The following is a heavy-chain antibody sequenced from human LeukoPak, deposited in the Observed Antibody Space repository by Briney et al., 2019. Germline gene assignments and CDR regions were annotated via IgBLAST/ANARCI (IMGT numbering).Heavy chain of an antibody. Sequence: GESLKISCKGSGYSFTSYWIGWVRQMPGKGLEWMGIIYPGDSDTRYSPSFQGQVTISADKSISTAYLQWSSLKASDTATYYCASTYYYGSGSLTDYYYYGMDVWGQGTTVTVSS. D-gene: IGHD3-10*01. V-gene: IGHV5-51*01. CDR3: ASTYYYGSGSLTDYYYYGMDV. CDR2: IYPGDSDT. CDR1: GYSFTSYW. J-gene: IGHJ6*02.